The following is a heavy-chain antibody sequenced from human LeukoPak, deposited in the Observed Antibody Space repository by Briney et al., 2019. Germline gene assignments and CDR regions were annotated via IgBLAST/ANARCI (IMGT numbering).Heavy chain of an antibody. Sequence: PGGSLRLSCAASGFTFRDFGMHWVRQAPGKGLEWVAFIRNDGSKAYYPDSVKGRFAISRDNSRTTLYLQMHSLRIEDTAVYYCVKGGSSSHNWFDPWGQGILVTVSS. V-gene: IGHV3-30*02. CDR3: VKGGSSSHNWFDP. J-gene: IGHJ5*02. CDR1: GFTFRDFG. D-gene: IGHD6-13*01. CDR2: IRNDGSKA.